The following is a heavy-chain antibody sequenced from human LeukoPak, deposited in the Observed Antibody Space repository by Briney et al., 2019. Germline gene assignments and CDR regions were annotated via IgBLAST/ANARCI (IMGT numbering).Heavy chain of an antibody. Sequence: GGSLRLSCAASGFTFSSYWMSWVRQAPGKGLEWVANIKQDGSEKYYVDSVKGRFTISRDNAKNSLYLQMNSLRAEDTAVYYCARVLWRDIVVVPAAFAFDYWGQGTLVTVSS. CDR2: IKQDGSEK. CDR3: ARVLWRDIVVVPAAFAFDY. D-gene: IGHD2-2*01. J-gene: IGHJ4*02. V-gene: IGHV3-7*01. CDR1: GFTFSSYW.